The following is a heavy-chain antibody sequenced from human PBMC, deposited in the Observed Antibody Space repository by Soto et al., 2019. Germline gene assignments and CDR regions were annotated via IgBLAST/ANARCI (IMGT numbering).Heavy chain of an antibody. Sequence: SVKVSFKASGGTFSSYTISWVRQAPGQGLEWMGRIIPILGIANYAQKFQGRVTITADKSTSTAYMELSSLRSEDTAVYYCASKLGYCSGGSCYMDVWGKGTTVTVSS. CDR1: GGTFSSYT. J-gene: IGHJ6*03. CDR2: IIPILGIA. CDR3: ASKLGYCSGGSCYMDV. V-gene: IGHV1-69*02. D-gene: IGHD2-15*01.